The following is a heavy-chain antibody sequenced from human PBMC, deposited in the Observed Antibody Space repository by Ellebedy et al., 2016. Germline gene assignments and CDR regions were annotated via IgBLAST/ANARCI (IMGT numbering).Heavy chain of an antibody. J-gene: IGHJ4*02. CDR1: GFTFSSYA. D-gene: IGHD6-6*01. V-gene: IGHV3-30-3*01. CDR2: ISDDGSNE. CDR3: ARDPSGYYFDY. Sequence: GGSLRLXCVTSGFTFSSYAVHWVRQAPGKGLEWVALISDDGSNEYYADSVKGRFTISRDNFKNTVYLQMNSLRAEDTAVYYCARDPSGYYFDYWGQGTLVTVSS.